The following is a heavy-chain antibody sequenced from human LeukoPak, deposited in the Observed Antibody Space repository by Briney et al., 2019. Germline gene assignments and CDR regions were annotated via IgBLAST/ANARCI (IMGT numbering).Heavy chain of an antibody. Sequence: GGSLRLSCAASGFTFSSYAMHWVRQAPGKGLEWVAVISYDGSNKYYADSVKGRFTISRDNSKNTLYLQMNSLRAEDTAVYYCARGNNWNYSLDYWGQGTLVTVSS. J-gene: IGHJ4*02. CDR1: GFTFSSYA. CDR3: ARGNNWNYSLDY. CDR2: ISYDGSNK. V-gene: IGHV3-30*01. D-gene: IGHD1-7*01.